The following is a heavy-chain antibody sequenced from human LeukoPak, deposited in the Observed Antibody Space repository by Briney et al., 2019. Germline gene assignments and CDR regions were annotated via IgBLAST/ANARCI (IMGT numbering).Heavy chain of an antibody. CDR3: VRDCSSTSCSGY. D-gene: IGHD2-2*01. CDR2: ISGDGKNE. Sequence: PGGSLRLSCAASGFTFSNYAMHWVRQAPGKGLEWVTVISGDGKNEYYADSVKGRFTISRDNSKNTLYLQMNSLRVDDTAVYYCVRDCSSTSCSGYWGQGTLVTVSS. J-gene: IGHJ4*02. CDR1: GFTFSNYA. V-gene: IGHV3-30*04.